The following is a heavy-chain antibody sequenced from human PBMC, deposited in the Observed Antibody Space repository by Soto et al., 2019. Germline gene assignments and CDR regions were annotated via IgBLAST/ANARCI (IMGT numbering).Heavy chain of an antibody. J-gene: IGHJ5*02. CDR2: ISLYSDGT. CDR1: GYTFSNYG. V-gene: IGHV1-18*01. CDR3: ARVVPGAEAWFGP. Sequence: QVQLVQSGGEVKRPGASVKVSCKTSGYTFSNYGITWVRQAPGQPLEWLGWISLYSDGTNYAQKFQGRVSMNTDPSTATAYMELRSLRSDDTAVYYCARVVPGAEAWFGPWGQGTLVTVSS. D-gene: IGHD2-2*01.